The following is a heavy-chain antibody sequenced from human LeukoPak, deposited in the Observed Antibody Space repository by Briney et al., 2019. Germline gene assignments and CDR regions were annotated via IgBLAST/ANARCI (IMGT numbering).Heavy chain of an antibody. V-gene: IGHV3-9*01. Sequence: GRPLRLSCAASGFTFDDYAMHWVRQAPGKGLEWVSGISWNSGSIGYADSVKGRFTISRDNAKNSLYLQMNSLRAEDTALYYCAKDRRVVPAAMVSAFDIWGQGTMVTVSS. J-gene: IGHJ3*02. D-gene: IGHD2-2*01. CDR1: GFTFDDYA. CDR2: ISWNSGSI. CDR3: AKDRRVVPAAMVSAFDI.